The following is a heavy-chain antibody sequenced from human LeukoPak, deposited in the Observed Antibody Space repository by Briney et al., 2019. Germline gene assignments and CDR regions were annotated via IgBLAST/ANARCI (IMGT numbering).Heavy chain of an antibody. Sequence: RPGGSLRLSCAASGFTFSSYWMSWVRQAPGKGLEWVANIKQDGSEKYYVDSVKGRFTISRDNAKNSLYLQMNSLRPEDTVVYYCAKASNSPGSYYYYMDVWGKGTTVTVSS. V-gene: IGHV3-7*01. CDR1: GFTFSSYW. CDR3: AKASNSPGSYYYYMDV. J-gene: IGHJ6*03. D-gene: IGHD1-1*01. CDR2: IKQDGSEK.